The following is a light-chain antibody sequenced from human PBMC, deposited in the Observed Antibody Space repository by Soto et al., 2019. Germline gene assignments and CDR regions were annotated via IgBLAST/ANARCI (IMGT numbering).Light chain of an antibody. V-gene: IGKV3-20*01. CDR1: QSVSSSY. J-gene: IGKJ1*01. Sequence: EIVLTQSPGTLSLSPGERATLSCRASQSVSSSYVAWYQQKPGQAPRLLIYGASRRATGIPDRFSGSGSGTAFTLTISRLEPEDFAVYYCQQYGSSTWTFGQGTKVEIK. CDR2: GAS. CDR3: QQYGSSTWT.